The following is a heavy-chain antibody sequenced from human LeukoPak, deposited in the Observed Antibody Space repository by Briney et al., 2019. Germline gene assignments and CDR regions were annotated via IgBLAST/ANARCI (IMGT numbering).Heavy chain of an antibody. J-gene: IGHJ4*02. V-gene: IGHV3-74*01. CDR2: INSDGSST. D-gene: IGHD4-23*01. Sequence: GGSLRLSCAASGFTFSSYWMHWVRQAPGKGLVWVSRINSDGSSTTYGDSVKGRFTISRDNAKNTLYMYIHSLRAEDTAVYYCATQYGGDYWGQGTLVTVSS. CDR3: ATQYGGDY. CDR1: GFTFSSYW.